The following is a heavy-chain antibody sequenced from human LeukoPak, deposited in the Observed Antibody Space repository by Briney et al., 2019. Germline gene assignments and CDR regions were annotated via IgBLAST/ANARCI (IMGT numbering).Heavy chain of an antibody. CDR2: ISWNSGSI. CDR3: AKDLHYYDSSGFDY. D-gene: IGHD3-22*01. CDR1: GFTFSSYA. J-gene: IGHJ4*02. V-gene: IGHV3-9*01. Sequence: GGSLRLSCAASGFTFSSYAMSWVRQAPGKGLEWVSGISWNSGSIGYADSVKGRFTISRDNAKNSLYLQMNSLRAEDTALYYCAKDLHYYDSSGFDYWGQGTLVTVSS.